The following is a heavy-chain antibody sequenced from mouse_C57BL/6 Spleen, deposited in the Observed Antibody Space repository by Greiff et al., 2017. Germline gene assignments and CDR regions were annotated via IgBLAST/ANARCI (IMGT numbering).Heavy chain of an antibody. CDR2: IDPENGDT. CDR1: GFNIKDDY. J-gene: IGHJ3*01. V-gene: IGHV14-4*01. CDR3: TTNYGSSLHCAD. D-gene: IGHD1-1*01. Sequence: EVQLQQSGAELVRPGASVKLSCTASGFNIKDDYMHWVKQRPEKGLEWIGGIDPENGDTEYASKFQGKVTTTADKSSNTAYLQLSSLTSEDTAVYYCTTNYGSSLHCADWGQGTLVTVSA.